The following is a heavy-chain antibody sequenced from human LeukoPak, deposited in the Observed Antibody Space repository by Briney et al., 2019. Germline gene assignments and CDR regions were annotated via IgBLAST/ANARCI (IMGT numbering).Heavy chain of an antibody. CDR2: ISAYNGNT. D-gene: IGHD6-13*01. J-gene: IGHJ6*03. CDR1: GYTFASFG. CDR3: ARLGGSSWYSYHYYYYYYYMDV. V-gene: IGHV1-18*01. Sequence: ASVKVSCKASGYTFASFGISWVRQAPGQGLEWMGWISAYNGNTNYAQKLQGRVTMTTDTSTSTAYMELRSLRSDDTAVYYCARLGGSSWYSYHYYYYYYYMDVWGKGTTVTVSS.